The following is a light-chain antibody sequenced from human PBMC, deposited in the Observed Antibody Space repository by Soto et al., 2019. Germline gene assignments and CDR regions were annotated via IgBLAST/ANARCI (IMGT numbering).Light chain of an antibody. J-gene: IGKJ5*01. CDR1: QGISSY. CDR3: QQTYTTPEIT. Sequence: DIQLTQSPSSLSASVGDRVTITCRVSQGISSYLNWYQQKPGKAPKLLIYAASSLQSGVPSRFSGSGSETDFTLTISSLQPEDFAIYYCQQTYTTPEITFGQGTRLEIK. CDR2: AAS. V-gene: IGKV1-39*01.